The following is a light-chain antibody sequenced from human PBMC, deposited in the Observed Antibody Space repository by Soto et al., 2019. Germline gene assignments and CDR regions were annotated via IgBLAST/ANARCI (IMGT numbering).Light chain of an antibody. J-gene: IGLJ1*01. CDR2: EVS. CDR3: ASLTTTNFV. CDR1: SSDVGAYNL. Sequence: QSALTQPASVSGSPGQSITISCTGTSSDVGAYNLVSWYQHHPDKAPKLMISEVSNRPSGVPDRFSGSKSGNTASLTISGLQAEDEADYYCASLTTTNFVFGTGTKVTV. V-gene: IGLV2-14*01.